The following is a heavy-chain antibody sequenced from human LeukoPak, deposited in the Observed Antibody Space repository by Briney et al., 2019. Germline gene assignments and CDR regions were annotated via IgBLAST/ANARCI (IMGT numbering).Heavy chain of an antibody. D-gene: IGHD1-26*01. CDR2: INPNSGGT. CDR3: ARDLPIVGDPRPGFWFDP. Sequence: GASVKVSCKASGYTFTGYYMHWVRQAPGQGLEWMGWINPNSGGTNYAQKFQGRVTMTRDTSISTAYMELSRLRSDDTAVYYCARDLPIVGDPRPGFWFDPWGQGTLVTVSS. CDR1: GYTFTGYY. V-gene: IGHV1-2*02. J-gene: IGHJ5*02.